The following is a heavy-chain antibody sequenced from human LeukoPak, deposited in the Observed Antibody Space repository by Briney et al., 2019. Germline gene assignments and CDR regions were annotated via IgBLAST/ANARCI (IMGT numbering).Heavy chain of an antibody. CDR1: GFTFSSYA. Sequence: GRSLRLSCAASGFTFSSYAMHWVRQAPGKGLEWVAVISYDGSNKYYADSVKGRFTISRDNSKNTLYLQMNSLRAEDMAVYYCARDRRDIVATSYFDYWGQGTLVTVSS. CDR3: ARDRRDIVATSYFDY. J-gene: IGHJ4*02. V-gene: IGHV3-30*04. D-gene: IGHD5-12*01. CDR2: ISYDGSNK.